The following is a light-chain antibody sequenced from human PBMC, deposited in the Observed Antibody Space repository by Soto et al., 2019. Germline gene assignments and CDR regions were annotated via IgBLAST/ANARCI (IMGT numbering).Light chain of an antibody. CDR3: QQRNNWQA. CDR1: QSIGSY. J-gene: IGKJ5*01. Sequence: EIVLTQSPGTLSLSPGERATLSCRASQSIGSYLAWYQQKPGQAPRLRIYDASTRATGIPARFSGSGSGTDFTLTISSLEPEDFAVYYCQQRNNWQAFGQGTRLEIK. CDR2: DAS. V-gene: IGKV3-11*01.